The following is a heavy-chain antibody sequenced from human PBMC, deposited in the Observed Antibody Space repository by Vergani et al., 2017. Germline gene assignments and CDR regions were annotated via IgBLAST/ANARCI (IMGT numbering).Heavy chain of an antibody. V-gene: IGHV5-51*01. CDR1: GYSFTSYW. CDR2: IYPGDSDT. J-gene: IGHJ4*02. D-gene: IGHD2-15*01. CDR3: ARDAAFGGGSCYSVGCWHFDY. Sequence: EVQLVPSGAEVKTPGESLKISCKGSGYSFTSYWIGWVRQMPGKGLEWMGIIYPGDSDTRYSPSFQGQVTISADKSISTAYLQWSSLKASDTAMYYCARDAAFGGGSCYSVGCWHFDYWGQGTLVTVSS.